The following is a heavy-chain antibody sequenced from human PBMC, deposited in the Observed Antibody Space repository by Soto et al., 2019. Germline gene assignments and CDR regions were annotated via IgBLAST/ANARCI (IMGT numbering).Heavy chain of an antibody. CDR3: ATDHDAARYNWGPGGGDAFDT. CDR2: IKGKTDGGTI. D-gene: IGHD1-20*01. V-gene: IGHV3-15*07. J-gene: IGHJ3*02. Sequence: EVQLVESGGALVKPGGSLRLSCAASGFTFTRAWVAWVRQAPGKGLEWVGHIKGKTDGGTIDYGSPVRGRFTISRDDTEQMVYLQMNSLKIEDTGVYYCATDHDAARYNWGPGGGDAFDTWGQGTMVTVSP. CDR1: GFTFTRAW.